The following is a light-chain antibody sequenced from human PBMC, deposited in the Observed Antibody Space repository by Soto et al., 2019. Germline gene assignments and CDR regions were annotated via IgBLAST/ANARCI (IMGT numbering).Light chain of an antibody. CDR1: THDVGSYHL. CDR2: EGN. V-gene: IGLV2-23*01. Sequence: QSALTQPASVSGSPGQSITIPCTGTTHDVGSYHLVSWYQQHPGKAPKLIIYEGNQRPSGVSDRFSGANSGDTPSLTISGLQADDEADYYCCSYAGRSPWDVFGPGTKLTVL. J-gene: IGLJ1*01. CDR3: CSYAGRSPWDV.